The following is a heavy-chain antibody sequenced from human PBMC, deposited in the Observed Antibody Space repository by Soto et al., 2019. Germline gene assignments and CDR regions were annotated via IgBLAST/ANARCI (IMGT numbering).Heavy chain of an antibody. J-gene: IGHJ4*02. D-gene: IGHD3-22*01. CDR1: GFTFSSYS. Sequence: PGGSLRLSCAASGFTFSSYSMNWVRQAPGKGLEWVSSISSSSSYIYYADSVKGRFTISRDNAKNSLYLQMNSLRAEDTAVYYCARSSSSGYYPAGYWGQGTLVTVSS. CDR3: ARSSSSGYYPAGY. V-gene: IGHV3-21*01. CDR2: ISSSSSYI.